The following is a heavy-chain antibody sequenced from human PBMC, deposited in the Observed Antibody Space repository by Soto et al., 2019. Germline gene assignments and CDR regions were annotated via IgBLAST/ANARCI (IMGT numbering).Heavy chain of an antibody. D-gene: IGHD6-6*01. CDR3: ARDPPASSSFDY. CDR1: GFTFSSYA. CDR2: ISCDGSNK. Sequence: QVQLVESGGGVVQPGRSLRLSCAASGFTFSSYAMHWVRQAPGKGLEWVAVISCDGSNKYYADSVKRRFTISRDNSKNTLHLQMNSLRAEDTAVYYCARDPPASSSFDYWGQGTLVTGSS. J-gene: IGHJ4*02. V-gene: IGHV3-30-3*01.